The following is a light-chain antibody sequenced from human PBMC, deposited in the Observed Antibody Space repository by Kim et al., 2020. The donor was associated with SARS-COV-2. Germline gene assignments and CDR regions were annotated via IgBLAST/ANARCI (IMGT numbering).Light chain of an antibody. CDR1: SSDIGSYNY. Sequence: QSALTQPPSASGSPEQSVTISCTGTSSDIGSYNYVSWYQHHPGKAPKVIIYEVSERPSGVPDRFFGSKSGNTASLTVSGLQAEDEADYYCFSYAGDNNWVFGGGTQLTVL. CDR3: FSYAGDNNWV. J-gene: IGLJ3*02. V-gene: IGLV2-8*01. CDR2: EVS.